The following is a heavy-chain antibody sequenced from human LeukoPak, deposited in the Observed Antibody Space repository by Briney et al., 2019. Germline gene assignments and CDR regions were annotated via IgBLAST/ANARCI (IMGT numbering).Heavy chain of an antibody. CDR2: IDSGGST. D-gene: IGHD4-11*01. CDR1: GFIVSRNY. Sequence: GGSLRLSCAASGFIVSRNYMTWVRQAPGQGLEWVSVIDSGGSTYYSDSVKGRFTISRDNSKNTLYLQMNSLRAEDTAVYYCARDGNSMTTFDAFDIWGQGTLVTVSS. CDR3: ARDGNSMTTFDAFDI. J-gene: IGHJ3*02. V-gene: IGHV3-66*01.